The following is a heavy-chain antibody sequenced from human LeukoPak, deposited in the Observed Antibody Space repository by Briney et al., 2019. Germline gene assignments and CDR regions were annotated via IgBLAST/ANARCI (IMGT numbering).Heavy chain of an antibody. CDR2: ISWNSGSI. CDR1: GFIFDDYA. D-gene: IGHD2-2*01. V-gene: IGHV3-9*01. Sequence: PGGSLRLSCAASGFIFDDYAMHWVRQAPGKGLEWVSGISWNSGSIGYADSVKGRFTISRDNAKNSLYLQMNSLRAEDTALYYCAKGIYCSSTSCHLGNYYYYGMDVWGQGTTVTVSS. J-gene: IGHJ6*02. CDR3: AKGIYCSSTSCHLGNYYYYGMDV.